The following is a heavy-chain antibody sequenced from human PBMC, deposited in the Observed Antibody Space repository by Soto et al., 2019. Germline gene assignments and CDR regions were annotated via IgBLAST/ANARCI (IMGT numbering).Heavy chain of an antibody. J-gene: IGHJ6*02. D-gene: IGHD6-13*01. CDR2: IIPIFGTA. Sequence: QVQLVQSGAEVKKPGSSVKVSCKASGGTFSSYAISWVRQAPGQGLEWMGGIIPIFGTANYTQKFQGRVTTTADESTSTAYMELRSLRSEDTAVYYCGRGSASSSQVPMGMDVWGQGTTVTASS. CDR3: GRGSASSSQVPMGMDV. V-gene: IGHV1-69*12. CDR1: GGTFSSYA.